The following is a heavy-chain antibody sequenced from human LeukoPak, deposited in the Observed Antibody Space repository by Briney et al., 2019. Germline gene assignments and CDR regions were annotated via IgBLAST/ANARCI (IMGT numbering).Heavy chain of an antibody. Sequence: SETLSLTCTVSSGSVSSTIYYWGWIRQPPGKGLGWIGSIYNSGSTYYNPALKSRVTMSVDTSKNQFSLKLTSVTAADTAVYYCAMGGNYGIDYWGQGTLITVSS. V-gene: IGHV4-39*01. CDR1: SGSVSSTIYY. D-gene: IGHD1-26*01. CDR3: AMGGNYGIDY. J-gene: IGHJ4*02. CDR2: IYNSGST.